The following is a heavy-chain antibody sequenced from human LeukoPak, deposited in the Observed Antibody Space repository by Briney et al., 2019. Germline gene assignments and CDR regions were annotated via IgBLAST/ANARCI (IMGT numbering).Heavy chain of an antibody. Sequence: SETLSLTCTVSGGSISSYYWSWIRQPPGKGLEWIGYIYYSGSTNYNPSLKSRVTLSIDTSKNQFSLKLSSVTAADTAVYYCARLTMVRGVIIMDYWGQGTLVTVSS. J-gene: IGHJ4*02. CDR1: GGSISSYY. V-gene: IGHV4-59*08. D-gene: IGHD3-10*01. CDR3: ARLTMVRGVIIMDY. CDR2: IYYSGST.